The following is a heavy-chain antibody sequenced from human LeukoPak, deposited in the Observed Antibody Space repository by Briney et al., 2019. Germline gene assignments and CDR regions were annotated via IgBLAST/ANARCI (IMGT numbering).Heavy chain of an antibody. V-gene: IGHV1-18*01. Sequence: ASVKVSCKASGYTFTSYGISWVRQAPGQGLESMGWISAYNGNTNYAQKLQGRVTMTTDTSTSTAYMELRSLRSDYTAVYYCARDKERYYYDSSGYYRPFDYWGQGTLVTVSS. CDR1: GYTFTSYG. J-gene: IGHJ4*02. D-gene: IGHD3-22*01. CDR2: ISAYNGNT. CDR3: ARDKERYYYDSSGYYRPFDY.